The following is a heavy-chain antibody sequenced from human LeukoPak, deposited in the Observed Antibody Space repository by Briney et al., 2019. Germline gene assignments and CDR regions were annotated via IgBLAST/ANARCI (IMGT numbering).Heavy chain of an antibody. CDR3: ARGVVVPAAIREYYYYYYMGV. V-gene: IGHV1-69*05. D-gene: IGHD2-2*02. Sequence: SVKVSCKASGGTFSSYAISWVRQAPGQGLEWMGGIISIFGTANYAQKFQGRVTITTDESTSTAYMELSSLRSEDTAVYYCARGVVVPAAIREYYYYYYMGVWGKGTTVTVSS. CDR2: IISIFGTA. J-gene: IGHJ6*03. CDR1: GGTFSSYA.